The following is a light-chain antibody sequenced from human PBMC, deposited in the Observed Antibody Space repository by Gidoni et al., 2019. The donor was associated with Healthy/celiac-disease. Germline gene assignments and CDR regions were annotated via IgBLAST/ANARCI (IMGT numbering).Light chain of an antibody. J-gene: IGKJ1*01. CDR1: QSVSSN. CDR3: QQYNNWPPWT. CDR2: GAS. V-gene: IGKV3-15*01. Sequence: IVMTQSPATLSVSPGERATLSCRASQSVSSNLAWDQQKPGQAPRLLIDGASTRATGIPARFSGSGSGTEFTLTISSLQSEDFAVYYCQQYNNWPPWTFGQGTKVEIK.